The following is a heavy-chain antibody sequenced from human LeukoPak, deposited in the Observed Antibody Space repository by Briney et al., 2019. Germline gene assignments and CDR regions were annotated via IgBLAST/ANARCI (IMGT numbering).Heavy chain of an antibody. CDR1: GFTFSSYA. D-gene: IGHD6-13*01. CDR2: ISGSGGST. CDR3: ARHDSSSWSYYYCYYMDV. V-gene: IGHV3-23*01. Sequence: GGSLRLSCAASGFTFSSYAMSWVRQAPGKGLEWVSAISGSGGSTYYADSVKGRFTISRDNSKNTLYLQMNSLRAEDTAVYYCARHDSSSWSYYYCYYMDVWGEGTTITVSS. J-gene: IGHJ6*03.